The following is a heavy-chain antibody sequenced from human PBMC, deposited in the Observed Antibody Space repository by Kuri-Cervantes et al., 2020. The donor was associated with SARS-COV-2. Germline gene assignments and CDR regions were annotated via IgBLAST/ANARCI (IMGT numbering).Heavy chain of an antibody. V-gene: IGHV3-30-3*01. D-gene: IGHD4-23*01. J-gene: IGHJ6*02. CDR2: ISYGGSNK. CDR1: GFTFSSYA. CDR3: ARDLFGGGGYYYGMDV. Sequence: GGSLRLSCAASGFTFSSYAMHWVRQAPGRGLEWVAVISYGGSNKYYADSVKGRFTISRDNSKNTLYLQMNSLRAEDTAVYYCARDLFGGGGYYYGMDVWGQGTTVTVSS.